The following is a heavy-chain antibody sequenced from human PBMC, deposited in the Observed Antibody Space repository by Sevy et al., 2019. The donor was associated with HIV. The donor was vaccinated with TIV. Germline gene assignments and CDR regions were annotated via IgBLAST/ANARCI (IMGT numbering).Heavy chain of an antibody. CDR2: IKQDGSEK. CDR3: ARDQVDDFWSGYYPTFDY. CDR1: GFTFSSYW. Sequence: GGSLRLSCAASGFTFSSYWMSWVRQAPGKGLEWVANIKQDGSEKYYVDSVKGRFTISRDNAKNSLYLQMNSLRAEDTAVYYCARDQVDDFWSGYYPTFDYWGQGTLVTVSS. V-gene: IGHV3-7*03. D-gene: IGHD3-3*01. J-gene: IGHJ4*02.